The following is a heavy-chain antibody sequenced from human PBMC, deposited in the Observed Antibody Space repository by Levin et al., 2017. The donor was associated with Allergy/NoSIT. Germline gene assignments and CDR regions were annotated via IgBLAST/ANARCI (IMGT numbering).Heavy chain of an antibody. V-gene: IGHV3-48*01. J-gene: IGHJ6*04. Sequence: GESLKISCAASGFTFSSYSMNWVRQAPGKGLEWVSYISSSSSTIYYADSVKGRFTISRDNAKNSLYLQMNSLRAEDTAVYYCARVRSSSWLVKIGGMDVWGKGTTVTVSS. CDR2: ISSSSSTI. D-gene: IGHD6-13*01. CDR3: ARVRSSSWLVKIGGMDV. CDR1: GFTFSSYS.